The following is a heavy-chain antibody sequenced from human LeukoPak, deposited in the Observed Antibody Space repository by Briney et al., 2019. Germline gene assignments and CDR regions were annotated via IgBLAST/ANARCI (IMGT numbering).Heavy chain of an antibody. D-gene: IGHD2-15*01. CDR2: INPNSGGT. J-gene: IGHJ4*02. CDR3: ARACSGSTCLARPFDY. Sequence: ASVKVSCKASGCTFTGYYMHWVRQAPGQGLEWMGWINPNSGGTSYAQKFQGRVTMTGDTSISSAYMELSRLRSDDTAVYYCARACSGSTCLARPFDYWGQGTLVTVSS. V-gene: IGHV1-2*02. CDR1: GCTFTGYY.